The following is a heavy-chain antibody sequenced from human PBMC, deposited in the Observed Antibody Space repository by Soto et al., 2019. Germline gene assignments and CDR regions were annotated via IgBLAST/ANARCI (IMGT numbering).Heavy chain of an antibody. CDR3: ASSRTRYNWFDP. Sequence: PGESLKISCNGSGYSFTSYWISWVRQMPGKGLEWMGRIDPSDSYTNYSPSFQGHVTISADKSISTAYLQWSSLKASDTAMYYCASSRTRYNWFDPWGQGTLVTVSS. CDR1: GYSFTSYW. CDR2: IDPSDSYT. D-gene: IGHD2-2*01. J-gene: IGHJ5*02. V-gene: IGHV5-10-1*01.